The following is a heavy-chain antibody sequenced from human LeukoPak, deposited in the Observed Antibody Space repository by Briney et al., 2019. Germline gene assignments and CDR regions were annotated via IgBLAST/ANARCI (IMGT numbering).Heavy chain of an antibody. CDR1: GYTLTELS. J-gene: IGHJ3*02. V-gene: IGHV1-24*01. D-gene: IGHD3-22*01. CDR3: ATRGYYYDSRGAFDI. CDR2: FDPEDGET. Sequence: GASVKVSCKVSGYTLTELSMHWVRQAPGKGLEWMGGFDPEDGETIYAQKFQGRVTMTEDTSTDTAYMELSSLRSEDTAVYYCATRGYYYDSRGAFDIWGQGTVVTVSS.